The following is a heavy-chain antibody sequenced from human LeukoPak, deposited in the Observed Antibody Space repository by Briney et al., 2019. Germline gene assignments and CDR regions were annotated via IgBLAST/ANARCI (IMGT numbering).Heavy chain of an antibody. V-gene: IGHV3-53*01. CDR1: GFTVSSNY. CDR3: ARDKLVCSGGSCYSIDY. D-gene: IGHD2-15*01. CDR2: IYSGGST. Sequence: QPGGSLRLSCAASGFTVSSNYMSWVRQAPGKELEWVSVIYSGGSTYYADSVKGRFTISRDNSKNTLYLQMNSLRAEDTAVYYCARDKLVCSGGSCYSIDYWGQGTLVTVSS. J-gene: IGHJ4*02.